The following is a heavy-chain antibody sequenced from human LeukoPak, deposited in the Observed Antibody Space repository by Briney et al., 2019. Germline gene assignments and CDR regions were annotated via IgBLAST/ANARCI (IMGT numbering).Heavy chain of an antibody. V-gene: IGHV3-23*01. J-gene: IGHJ4*02. Sequence: PGGSLRLSCAASGFTFSSYAMSWVRQAPGKGLEWVSTNADSVKGRFTISRDNSKNTLCLQMNSLRAEDTAVYFCAKDLYGDYVGDYWGQGTLVTVSS. D-gene: IGHD4-17*01. CDR1: GFTFSSYA. CDR3: AKDLYGDYVGDY.